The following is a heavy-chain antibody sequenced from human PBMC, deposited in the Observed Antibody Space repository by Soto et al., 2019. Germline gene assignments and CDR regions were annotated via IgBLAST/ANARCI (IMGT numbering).Heavy chain of an antibody. V-gene: IGHV4-34*01. J-gene: IGHJ4*02. D-gene: IGHD3-22*01. Sequence: SETLSLTCAVYGGSISANYWSWIRHPPGEMLECTQEINHRRRTSYHPSIKSRVTISVDTSKSQFSLKLTSVTAADRAVYYCARDSVDTVDSSSFYEYWGQGTPVTVSS. CDR1: GGSISANY. CDR3: ARDSVDTVDSSSFYEY. CDR2: INHRRRT.